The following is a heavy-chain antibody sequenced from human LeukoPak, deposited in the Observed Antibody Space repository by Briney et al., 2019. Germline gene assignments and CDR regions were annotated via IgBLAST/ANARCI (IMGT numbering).Heavy chain of an antibody. CDR1: GFTVSSNY. Sequence: GGSLRLSCAASGFTVSSNYMSWVRQAPGKGLEWVSVIYSGGSTYYADSVKGRFTISRDNSKNTLYLQMNSLRAEDTAVYYCARDRVVVPAAIHYYGMDVWGQGTTVTVSS. J-gene: IGHJ6*02. CDR3: ARDRVVVPAAIHYYGMDV. D-gene: IGHD2-2*01. V-gene: IGHV3-66*01. CDR2: IYSGGST.